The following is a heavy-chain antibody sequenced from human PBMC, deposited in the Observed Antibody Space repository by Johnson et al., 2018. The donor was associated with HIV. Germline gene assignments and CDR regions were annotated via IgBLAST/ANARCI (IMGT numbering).Heavy chain of an antibody. V-gene: IGHV3-33*08. J-gene: IGHJ3*02. CDR2: IWYDGSNK. Sequence: QVQLVESGGGVVRPGGSLRVSCAASGFTFSSYGIHWVRQAPGKGLEWVAVIWYDGSNKYYANSVKGRFTVSRDNSKNTLYLQMDSLRAEDTAVYYCAILGWGAFDIWGQGTMVTVSS. CDR3: AILGWGAFDI. CDR1: GFTFSSYG. D-gene: IGHD2-21*01.